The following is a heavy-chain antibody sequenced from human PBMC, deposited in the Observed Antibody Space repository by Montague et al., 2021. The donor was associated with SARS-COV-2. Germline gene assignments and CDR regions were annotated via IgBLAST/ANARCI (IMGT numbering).Heavy chain of an antibody. Sequence: SETLSLTCSFSGGSIRSYYWSWIRLPPGKPLEWLGYIYYTGETTHNPSLKSRVTISVDTSRSQFSLRLTSVTAADTAVYFCARLWSGYVDKWGQGTLVTVSS. J-gene: IGHJ4*02. CDR3: ARLWSGYVDK. D-gene: IGHD3-3*01. V-gene: IGHV4-59*01. CDR1: GGSIRSYY. CDR2: IYYTGET.